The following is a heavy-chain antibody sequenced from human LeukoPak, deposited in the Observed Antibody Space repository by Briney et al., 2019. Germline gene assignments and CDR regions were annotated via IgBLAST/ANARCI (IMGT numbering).Heavy chain of an antibody. V-gene: IGHV1-8*03. CDR1: GYTVTSYD. D-gene: IGHD1-14*01. Sequence: ASVKVSCKAAGYTVTSYDINWVRQATGQGLEWMGWMNPNSGNTGYAQKFQGRVTITRNTSISTAYMELSSLRSEDTAVYYCARGRKWFDPWGQGTLVTVSS. CDR3: ARGRKWFDP. J-gene: IGHJ5*02. CDR2: MNPNSGNT.